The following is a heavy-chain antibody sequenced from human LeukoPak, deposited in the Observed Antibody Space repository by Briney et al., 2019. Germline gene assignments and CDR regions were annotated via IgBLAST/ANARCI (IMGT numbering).Heavy chain of an antibody. Sequence: WETLSLTCTVSGGSISSYYWSWIRQPPGGGLEWLGYIYYSGSTTYNTSLKSRVTIPVDTSMNQFSLKLSAVAAADTAVYYCASGYSYGCGGVDFWGQGTLVSVSS. CDR3: ASGYSYGCGGVDF. CDR1: GGSISSYY. D-gene: IGHD5-18*01. V-gene: IGHV4-59*08. CDR2: IYYSGST. J-gene: IGHJ4*02.